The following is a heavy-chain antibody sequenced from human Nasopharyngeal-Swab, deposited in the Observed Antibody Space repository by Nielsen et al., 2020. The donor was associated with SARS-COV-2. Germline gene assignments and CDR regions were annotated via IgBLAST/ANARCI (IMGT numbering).Heavy chain of an antibody. Sequence: ASVKVSCKASGYTFTSYDINWVRQATGQGLEWMGWMNPNSGNTGYAQKFQGRVTMTRNTSISTAYMELSSLRSEDTAVYYCARESSVAGTMWGNWFDPWGRGTLVTVSS. V-gene: IGHV1-8*01. CDR3: ARESSVAGTMWGNWFDP. D-gene: IGHD6-19*01. CDR2: MNPNSGNT. CDR1: GYTFTSYD. J-gene: IGHJ5*02.